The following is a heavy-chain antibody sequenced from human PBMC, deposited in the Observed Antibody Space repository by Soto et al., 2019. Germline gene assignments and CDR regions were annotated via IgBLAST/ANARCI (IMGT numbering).Heavy chain of an antibody. J-gene: IGHJ4*02. CDR2: IDWDDDK. CDR3: ARMFDYGANSVVDY. CDR1: GFSLITTGMR. V-gene: IGHV2-70*04. D-gene: IGHD4-17*01. Sequence: SGPTREPTQTLTLTCTFSGFSLITTGMRVNWIRQPPGKALEWLARIDWDDDKFYNTSLKTRLTISKDTSKNQVILTMTNMGPLDTATYYCARMFDYGANSVVDYWGQGTLVTVSS.